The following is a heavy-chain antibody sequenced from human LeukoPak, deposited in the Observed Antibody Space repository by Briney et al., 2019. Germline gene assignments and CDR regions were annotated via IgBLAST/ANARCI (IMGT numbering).Heavy chain of an antibody. CDR2: IYTSRST. V-gene: IGHV4-61*02. CDR3: AREPPRKDAFDI. J-gene: IGHJ3*02. CDR1: GGSIRSGSYY. Sequence: SETLSLTCAVSGGSIRSGSYYWSWIRQPAGKGLEWIGRIYTSRSTNYNPSLKSRVTISVATSKNQFSLKLSSVTAADTGVYYCAREPPRKDAFDIWGQGTMVTVSS.